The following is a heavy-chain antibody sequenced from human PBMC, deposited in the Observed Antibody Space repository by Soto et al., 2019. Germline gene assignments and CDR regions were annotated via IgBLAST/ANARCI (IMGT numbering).Heavy chain of an antibody. CDR1: GGSSSSYY. J-gene: IGHJ4*02. CDR2: IYYSGST. Sequence: PSETLSLTCTVSGGSSSSYYWSWIRQPPGKGLEWIGYIYYSGSTNYNPSLKSRVTISVDTSKNQFSLKLSSVTAADTAVYYCARDRSSWYTHWGQGTLVTVSS. V-gene: IGHV4-59*01. D-gene: IGHD6-13*01. CDR3: ARDRSSWYTH.